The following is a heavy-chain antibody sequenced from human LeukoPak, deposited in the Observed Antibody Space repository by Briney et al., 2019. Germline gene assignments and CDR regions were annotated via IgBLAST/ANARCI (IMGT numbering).Heavy chain of an antibody. V-gene: IGHV4-4*07. CDR1: GASISTYY. D-gene: IGHD6-19*01. J-gene: IGHJ4*02. CDR2: ISASGST. CDR3: ARDRGVTVPGRRLDY. Sequence: SETLSLTCTVSGASISTYYWSWIRQPAGKGLEWIGRISASGSTNYNPSLKNRVTISVDNSNNQFSLRLSSATAADTAVYYCARDRGVTVPGRRLDYWGQGTLVTVSS.